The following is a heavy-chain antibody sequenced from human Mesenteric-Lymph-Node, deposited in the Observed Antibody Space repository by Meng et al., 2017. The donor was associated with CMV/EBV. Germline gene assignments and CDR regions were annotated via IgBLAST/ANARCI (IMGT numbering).Heavy chain of an antibody. V-gene: IGHV4-34*01. Sequence: SQTLSLTCAVYGGSFSGYYWSWIRQPPGKGLEWIGEINHSGSTNYNPSLKSRVTISVDTSKNQFSLKLSSVTAADTAVYYGARGFYSSSFMYYYYGMDVRGQGTTVTVSS. J-gene: IGHJ6*02. CDR1: GGSFSGYY. CDR2: INHSGST. CDR3: ARGFYSSSFMYYYYGMDV. D-gene: IGHD6-6*01.